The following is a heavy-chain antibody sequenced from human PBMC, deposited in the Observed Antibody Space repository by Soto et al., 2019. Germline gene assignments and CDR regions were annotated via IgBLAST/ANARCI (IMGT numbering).Heavy chain of an antibody. CDR2: LSPSGADT. J-gene: IGHJ3*01. CDR1: GFTFTNYA. CDR3: TRRGGDSGWGAFDV. D-gene: IGHD4-17*01. Sequence: QLLESGGGLVQPGGSLRLSCAVSGFTFTNYAMTWVRQAPGKGLEWVSTLSPSGADTYYADSVKGRFTISRDISKNTLFLQMNSLRAEDTAVYFCTRRGGDSGWGAFDVWGQGTMVTVSS. V-gene: IGHV3-23*01.